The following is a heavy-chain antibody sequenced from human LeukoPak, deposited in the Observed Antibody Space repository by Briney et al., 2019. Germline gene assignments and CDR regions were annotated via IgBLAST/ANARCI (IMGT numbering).Heavy chain of an antibody. CDR3: ARGEPTSDYVDY. J-gene: IGHJ4*02. Sequence: SETLSLTCTVSGYSISSGYYWGWIRQPPGKGLEWIGSIYHSGSTYYNPSLKSRVTISVDTSKNQFSLKLSSVTAADTAVYYCARGEPTSDYVDYWGQGTLVTVSS. V-gene: IGHV4-38-2*02. CDR2: IYHSGST. CDR1: GYSISSGYY.